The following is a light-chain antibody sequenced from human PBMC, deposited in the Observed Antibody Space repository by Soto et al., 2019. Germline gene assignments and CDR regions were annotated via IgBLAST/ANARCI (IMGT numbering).Light chain of an antibody. J-gene: IGKJ2*01. CDR2: GAY. CDR3: QQYHNWPPKYT. Sequence: EIVMTQSPASLSVSPGDGATLSCRASQSVASNVAWYQQKPGQGPRLLIHGAYTRAVGVPARFSGSGSGTDFTLTTSSLQSEDFAVYYCQQYHNWPPKYTFGQGRKLQIK. CDR1: QSVASN. V-gene: IGKV3-15*01.